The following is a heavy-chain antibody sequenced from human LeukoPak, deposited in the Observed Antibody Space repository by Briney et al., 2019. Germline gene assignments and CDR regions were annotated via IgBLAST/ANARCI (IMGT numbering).Heavy chain of an antibody. Sequence: SETLSLTCAVYGGSSSGYYWSWIRQPPGTGLEWIGEINHSGSTNYNPSLKSRVTISVDTSKNQFSLKLSSVTAADTAVYYCARRVRAVAADYWGQGTLVTVSS. CDR2: INHSGST. CDR1: GGSSSGYY. CDR3: ARRVRAVAADY. J-gene: IGHJ4*02. V-gene: IGHV4-34*01. D-gene: IGHD6-19*01.